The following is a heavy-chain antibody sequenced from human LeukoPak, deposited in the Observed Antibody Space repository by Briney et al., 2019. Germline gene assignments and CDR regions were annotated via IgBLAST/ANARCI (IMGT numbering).Heavy chain of an antibody. J-gene: IGHJ4*02. CDR2: ISYDGINK. V-gene: IGHV3-30*01. D-gene: IGHD2-21*01. Sequence: PGGSLRLSCAASGFTFSNYAMHGVRQAPGKGLEWVAVISYDGINKYYADSVKGRFTLSRDNSKNTLYLQMNSLRAEDTAVFHCARDASDFAYFDYWGQGTLVTVSS. CDR1: GFTFSNYA. CDR3: ARDASDFAYFDY.